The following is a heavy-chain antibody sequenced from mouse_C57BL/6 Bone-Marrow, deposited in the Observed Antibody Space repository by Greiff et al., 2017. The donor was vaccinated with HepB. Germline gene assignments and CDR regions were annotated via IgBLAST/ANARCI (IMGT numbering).Heavy chain of an antibody. D-gene: IGHD3-2*02. V-gene: IGHV10-3*01. CDR1: GFTFNTYA. J-gene: IGHJ4*01. Sequence: EVKLMESGGGLVQPKGSLKLSCAASGFTFNTYAMHWVRQAPGKGLEWVARIRSKSSNYATYYADSVKDRFTISRDDSQSMLYLQMNNLKTEDTAMYYCVRPWTAQGARVYYYAMDYWGQGTSVTVSS. CDR2: IRSKSSNYAT. CDR3: VRPWTAQGARVYYYAMDY.